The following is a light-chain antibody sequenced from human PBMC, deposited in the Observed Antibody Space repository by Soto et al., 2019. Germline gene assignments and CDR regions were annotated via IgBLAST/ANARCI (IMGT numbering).Light chain of an antibody. Sequence: DIQMTQSPSSLSASVGDRVTITCRSSQSIISYLNWYQQKAGKAPQLLIYAASSLQSGVPARFSGGGSGTDLTLTISSLQPEDSAVYYCQQTYSGHRTFGQGTKLEIK. CDR2: AAS. CDR1: QSIISY. CDR3: QQTYSGHRT. J-gene: IGKJ2*02. V-gene: IGKV1-39*01.